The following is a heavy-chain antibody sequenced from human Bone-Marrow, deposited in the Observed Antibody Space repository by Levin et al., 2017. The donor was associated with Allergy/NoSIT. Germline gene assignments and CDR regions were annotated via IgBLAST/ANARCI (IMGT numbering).Heavy chain of an antibody. J-gene: IGHJ4*02. CDR2: ISYDGSDK. V-gene: IGHV3-30*18. CDR1: GFTFSRYV. CDR3: ANCSPAVTPSGQQN. D-gene: IGHD4-17*01. Sequence: GGSLRLSCAASGFTFSRYVMHWVRQAPGKGLEWVALISYDGSDKYYADSVKGRFTISRDNSKNTVDLQMNSLRLEHTAVYYCANCSPAVTPSGQQNWGQGTLVTVSS.